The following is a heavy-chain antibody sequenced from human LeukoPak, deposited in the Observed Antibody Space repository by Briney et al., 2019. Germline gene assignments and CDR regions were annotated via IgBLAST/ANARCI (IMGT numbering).Heavy chain of an antibody. J-gene: IGHJ5*02. CDR2: IKQDGSEK. CDR1: GFTFSSYW. CDR3: ARGTSGYAINWFDP. V-gene: IGHV3-7*01. Sequence: GGSLRLSCAASGFTFSSYWMSWVRQAPGKGLEWVANIKQDGSEKYYVDSVKGRFTISRDNAKNSLYLQMNSLRAEDTAVYCCARGTSGYAINWFDPWGQGTLVTVSS. D-gene: IGHD3-9*01.